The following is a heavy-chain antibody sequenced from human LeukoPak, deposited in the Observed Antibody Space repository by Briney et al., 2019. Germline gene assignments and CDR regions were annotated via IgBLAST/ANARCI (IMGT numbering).Heavy chain of an antibody. Sequence: GGSLRLSCAASGFTFSSYAMHWVRQAPGKGLEWVAVISYDGSNKYYADSVKGRFTISRDNSKNTLYLQMNSLRAEDTAVYYCARTWIQLFTPDFDLWGQGTLVTVSS. CDR1: GFTFSSYA. CDR2: ISYDGSNK. V-gene: IGHV3-30-3*01. J-gene: IGHJ4*02. CDR3: ARTWIQLFTPDFDL. D-gene: IGHD5-18*01.